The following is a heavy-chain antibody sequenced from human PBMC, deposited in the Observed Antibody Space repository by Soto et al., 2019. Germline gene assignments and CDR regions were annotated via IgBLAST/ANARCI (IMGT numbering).Heavy chain of an antibody. CDR3: ARDGSGAYNWFDP. CDR1: GGSISSGDYY. J-gene: IGHJ5*02. D-gene: IGHD3-10*01. V-gene: IGHV4-30-4*01. Sequence: PSETLSLTCTVSGGSISSGDYYWSWIRQPPGKGLEWIGYIYYSGSTYYNPSLKSRVTISVDTSKNQFSLKLSSVTAADTAVYYCARDGSGAYNWFDPWGQGTLVTV. CDR2: IYYSGST.